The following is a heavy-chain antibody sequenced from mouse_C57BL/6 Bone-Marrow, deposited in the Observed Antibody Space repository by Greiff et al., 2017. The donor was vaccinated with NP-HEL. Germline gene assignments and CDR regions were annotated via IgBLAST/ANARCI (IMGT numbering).Heavy chain of an antibody. CDR3: ARFAY. V-gene: IGHV1-52*01. CDR2: IDPSDSET. J-gene: IGHJ3*01. Sequence: QVHVKQPGAELVRPGSSVKLSCKASGYTFTSYWMHWVKQRPIQGLEWIGNIDPSDSETHYNQKFKNKATLTVDKSSSTAYMQLSSLTSEDSAVYYCARFAYWGQGTLVTVSA. CDR1: GYTFTSYW.